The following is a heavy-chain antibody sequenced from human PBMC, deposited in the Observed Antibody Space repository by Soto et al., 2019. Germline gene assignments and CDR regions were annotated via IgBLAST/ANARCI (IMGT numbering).Heavy chain of an antibody. D-gene: IGHD2-15*01. CDR2: ISYDGSKK. CDR1: GFTFSNYV. Sequence: QVKLVESRGGVVQPGRSLRLSCAASGFTFSNYVMHWVRQAPGKGLEWVAVISYDGSKKYYADSVKGRFTISRDNSKNTLYLQMNSLRAEDTAVYYCARDQGVVAASWADYWGQGTLLTVSS. CDR3: ARDQGVVAASWADY. J-gene: IGHJ4*02. V-gene: IGHV3-30-3*01.